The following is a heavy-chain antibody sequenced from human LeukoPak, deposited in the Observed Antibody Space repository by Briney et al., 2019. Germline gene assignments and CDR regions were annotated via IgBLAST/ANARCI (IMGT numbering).Heavy chain of an antibody. V-gene: IGHV4-59*12. CDR2: IYYSGST. Sequence: SETLSLTCTVSGGSISSYYWSWIRQPPGKGLEWIGYIYYSGSTNYNPSLKSRVTISVDTSTNQFSLQLTSVTAADTAVYYCARDRITSWENYYFMDVWGKGTTVTVSS. CDR3: ARDRITSWENYYFMDV. D-gene: IGHD2-2*01. J-gene: IGHJ6*03. CDR1: GGSISSYY.